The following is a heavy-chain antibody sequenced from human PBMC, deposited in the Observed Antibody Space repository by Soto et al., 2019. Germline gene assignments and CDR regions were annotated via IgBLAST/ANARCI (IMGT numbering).Heavy chain of an antibody. CDR1: GYTFTSYG. D-gene: IGHD2-2*01. CDR2: ISAYNGNT. Sequence: ASVKVSCKASGYTFTSYGISWVRQAPGQGLEWMGWISAYNGNTNYAQKFQGRVTMTRDTSISTAYMELSRLRSDDTTVYYCARGPFGFVTCSSTSCQGGWFDPWGQGTLVTVSS. CDR3: ARGPFGFVTCSSTSCQGGWFDP. V-gene: IGHV1-18*04. J-gene: IGHJ5*02.